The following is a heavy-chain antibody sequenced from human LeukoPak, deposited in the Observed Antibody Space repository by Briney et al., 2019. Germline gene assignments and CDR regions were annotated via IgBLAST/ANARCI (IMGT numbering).Heavy chain of an antibody. CDR1: GLTFSIYG. J-gene: IGHJ5*02. Sequence: GGSLRLSCAASGLTFSIYGMGWVRQAPGKGLEWVSSISDNGGNTYYADSAKGRFTISRDNSKNTLYLQMTSLRAEDTALYYCAKGLYGSGSFNWFDPWGQGTLVTVSS. CDR2: ISDNGGNT. CDR3: AKGLYGSGSFNWFDP. D-gene: IGHD3-10*01. V-gene: IGHV3-23*01.